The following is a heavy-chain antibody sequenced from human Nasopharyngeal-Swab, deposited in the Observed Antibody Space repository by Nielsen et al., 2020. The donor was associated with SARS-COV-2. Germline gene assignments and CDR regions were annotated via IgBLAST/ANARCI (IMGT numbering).Heavy chain of an antibody. CDR1: GFTFTNSA. V-gene: IGHV3-23*01. CDR3: AKNRGYNYGAYDH. D-gene: IGHD5-18*01. CDR2: ISATGATT. J-gene: IGHJ4*02. Sequence: GGSLRLSCAASGFTFTNSAMSWVRQAPGKGLEWVSTISATGATTYYADSVKGRFTIPRDNSKNTLYLQMNSLRAEDTAVYYCAKNRGYNYGAYDHWGQGTLVTVSS.